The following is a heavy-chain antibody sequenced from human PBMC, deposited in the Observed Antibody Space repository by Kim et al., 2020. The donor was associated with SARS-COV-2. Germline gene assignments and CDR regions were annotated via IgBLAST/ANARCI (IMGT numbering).Heavy chain of an antibody. V-gene: IGHV3-23*01. CDR1: GFTFSSYA. J-gene: IGHJ6*02. Sequence: GGSLRLSCAASGFTFSSYAMSWVRQAPGKGLEWVSAISGSGGSTYYADSVKGRFTISRDNSKNTLYLQMNSLRAEDTAVYYCAKWAAAGSVYYYYGMDVWGQGTTVTVSS. CDR2: ISGSGGST. D-gene: IGHD6-13*01. CDR3: AKWAAAGSVYYYYGMDV.